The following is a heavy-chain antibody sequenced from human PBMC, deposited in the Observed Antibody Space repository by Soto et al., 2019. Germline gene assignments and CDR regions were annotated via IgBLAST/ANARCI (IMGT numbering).Heavy chain of an antibody. CDR3: ARGGLGYYDSRPHFQH. D-gene: IGHD3-22*01. CDR1: GYTVTSYD. CDR2: MNPNSGNT. J-gene: IGHJ1*01. V-gene: IGHV1-8*01. Sequence: QVQLVQSGAEVKKPGASVKVSCKASGYTVTSYDINWVRQATGQGLEWMGWMNPNSGNTGYAQKFQGRVTMTRNTSISTAYMELSSLRSEDTAVYYCARGGLGYYDSRPHFQHWGQRTLVTVSS.